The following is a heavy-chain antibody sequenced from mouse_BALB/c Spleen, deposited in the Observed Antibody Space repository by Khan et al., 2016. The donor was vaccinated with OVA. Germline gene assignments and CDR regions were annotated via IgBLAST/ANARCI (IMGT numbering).Heavy chain of an antibody. V-gene: IGHV1-20*02. CDR2: INPHIGET. CDR1: GYSFTGYF. J-gene: IGHJ2*01. D-gene: IGHD1-1*01. Sequence: VQLQQPGPELVKPGASVKISCKASGYSFTGYFMNWVMQSHGKSLEWIGRINPHIGETFYNQKFKDKATLTVDESSSTAHMELRRLASEDSAVYYCARIYRSYFDYWGQGTTLTVSS. CDR3: ARIYRSYFDY.